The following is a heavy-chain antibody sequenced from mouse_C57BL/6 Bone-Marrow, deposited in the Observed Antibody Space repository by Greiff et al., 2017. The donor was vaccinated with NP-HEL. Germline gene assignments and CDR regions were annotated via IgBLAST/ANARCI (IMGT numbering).Heavy chain of an antibody. CDR2: IDPSDSYT. J-gene: IGHJ3*01. Sequence: QVQLQQPGAELVRPGTSVKLSCKASGYTFTSYWMHWVKQRHGQGLEWIGVIDPSDSYTNYNQKFKGKATLTVDTSSSTAYMQLSSLTSEDSAVYYCARGSTMVKWFAYWGQGTLVTVSA. V-gene: IGHV1-59*01. CDR3: ARGSTMVKWFAY. D-gene: IGHD2-2*01. CDR1: GYTFTSYW.